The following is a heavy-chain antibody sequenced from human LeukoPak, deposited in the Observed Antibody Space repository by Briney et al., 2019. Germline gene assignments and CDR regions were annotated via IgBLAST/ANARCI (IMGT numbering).Heavy chain of an antibody. CDR3: ARLLEDYDFWSGYSRYYYGMDV. J-gene: IGHJ6*02. CDR2: VYTSGST. CDR1: SGSISTSY. D-gene: IGHD3-3*01. Sequence: SETLSLTCTVSSGSISTSYWTWIRQPPGKGLEWIASVYTSGSTNYNPSLKSRVTISVDTSKKQFSLNLSSVTAADTAVYYCARLLEDYDFWSGYSRYYYGMDVWGQGTTVTVSS. V-gene: IGHV4-59*01.